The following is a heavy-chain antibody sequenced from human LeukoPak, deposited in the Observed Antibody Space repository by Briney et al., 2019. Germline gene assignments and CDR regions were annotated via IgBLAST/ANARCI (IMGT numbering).Heavy chain of an antibody. J-gene: IGHJ5*01. CDR2: IYISGSP. D-gene: IGHD1-26*01. CDR1: GGSISTSY. CDR3: AKATAGVEATTGFDS. V-gene: IGHV4-4*07. Sequence: SETLSLTCTVSGGSISTSYWNWIRQPAGKGLEWIGRIYISGSPKYNPSLKSRATMSVDTSKNHFSLKLRSVTAADTAVYYSAKATAGVEATTGFDSWGHGTLVTVAS.